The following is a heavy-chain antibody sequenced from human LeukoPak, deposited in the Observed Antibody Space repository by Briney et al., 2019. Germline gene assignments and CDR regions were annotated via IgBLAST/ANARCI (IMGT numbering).Heavy chain of an antibody. CDR2: IYSSGST. CDR3: ARSETAMAPGCMDV. Sequence: SEALSLTCTVSGGSISSGSYYWSWIRQPAGKGLELIGRIYSSGSTNYNPSLKSRVTISVDTSKNQFSLKLSSVTAADTAVYYCARSETAMAPGCMDVWGKGTTVTVSS. V-gene: IGHV4-61*02. D-gene: IGHD5-18*01. CDR1: GGSISSGSYY. J-gene: IGHJ6*03.